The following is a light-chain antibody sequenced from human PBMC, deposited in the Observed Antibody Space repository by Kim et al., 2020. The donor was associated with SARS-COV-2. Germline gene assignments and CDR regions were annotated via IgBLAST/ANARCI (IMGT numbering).Light chain of an antibody. Sequence: ALGPTVRITCQGDSLRYYYASWYQQKPRQAPILVIYGKTNRPSGIPDRFSGFSSGDIASLTITGAQAEDEADYYCNSRDSSGSHVIFGGGTQLTVL. CDR1: SLRYYY. V-gene: IGLV3-19*01. CDR2: GKT. CDR3: NSRDSSGSHVI. J-gene: IGLJ2*01.